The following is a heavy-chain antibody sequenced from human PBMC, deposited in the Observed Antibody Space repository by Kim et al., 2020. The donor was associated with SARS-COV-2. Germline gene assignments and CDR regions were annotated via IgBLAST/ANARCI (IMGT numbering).Heavy chain of an antibody. CDR3: ARDSLWEHGVDY. Sequence: GGSLRLSCAASGFTFSSYAMHWVRQAPGKGLEWVAVISYDGSNKYYADSVKGRFTISRDNSKNTLYLQMNSLRAEDTAVYYCARDSLWEHGVDYWGQGTLVTVSS. V-gene: IGHV3-30*04. D-gene: IGHD1-26*01. CDR2: ISYDGSNK. J-gene: IGHJ4*02. CDR1: GFTFSSYA.